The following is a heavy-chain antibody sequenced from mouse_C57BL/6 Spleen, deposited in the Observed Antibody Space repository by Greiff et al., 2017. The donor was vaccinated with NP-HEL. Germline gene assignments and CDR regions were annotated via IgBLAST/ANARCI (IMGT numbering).Heavy chain of an antibody. CDR1: GYAFSSSW. Sequence: QVQLQQSGPELVKPGASVKISCKASGYAFSSSWMNWVKQRPGKGLEWIGRIYPGDGDTNYNGKFKGKATLTADKSSSTAYMQLSSLTSEDSAVYFCARREITTVVAGDFDYWGQGTTLTVSS. D-gene: IGHD1-1*01. CDR3: ARREITTVVAGDFDY. J-gene: IGHJ2*01. V-gene: IGHV1-82*01. CDR2: IYPGDGDT.